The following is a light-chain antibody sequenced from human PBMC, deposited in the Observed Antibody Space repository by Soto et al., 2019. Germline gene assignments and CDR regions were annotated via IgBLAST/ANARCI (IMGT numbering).Light chain of an antibody. CDR1: QGISSY. J-gene: IGKJ4*01. CDR3: QQLNSYPLT. Sequence: DIQLTQSPSFLSASVGDRVTITCRASQGISSYLAWYQQKPGKVPKLLIYAVSTLKSGVPSRFSGSGSGTEFTLTIRSLQPEDFATYYCQQLNSYPLTFGGGTKVEIK. CDR2: AVS. V-gene: IGKV1-9*01.